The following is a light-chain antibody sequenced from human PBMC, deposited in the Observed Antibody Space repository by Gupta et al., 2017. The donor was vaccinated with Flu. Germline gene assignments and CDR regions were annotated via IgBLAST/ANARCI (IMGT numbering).Light chain of an antibody. CDR1: QSVDIY. Sequence: ATLSLSPGERATLSCRTSQSVDIYLAWYQQKPGQAPRLLIYDASNRATGIPGRFSGSGSGTDFTLTISSLEPEDFAVYYCQQRKIWPPLTFGGGTKVEI. CDR3: QQRKIWPPLT. J-gene: IGKJ4*01. CDR2: DAS. V-gene: IGKV3-11*01.